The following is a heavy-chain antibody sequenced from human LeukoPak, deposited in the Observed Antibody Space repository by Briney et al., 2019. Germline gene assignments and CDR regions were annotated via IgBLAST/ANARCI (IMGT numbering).Heavy chain of an antibody. J-gene: IGHJ4*02. CDR1: GFIFSNYG. Sequence: GESLKLSCAASGFIFSNYGIHWVRQAPGKGLEWVAFIRYDASDKYYADSVKGRLTISRDNPKNKVYLQMNSLRAEDTAVYYCAXXXXXVGXXXEIDYWGQGTLVTVS. CDR2: IRYDASDK. V-gene: IGHV3-30*02. CDR3: AXXXXXVGXXXEIDY. D-gene: IGHD1-26*01.